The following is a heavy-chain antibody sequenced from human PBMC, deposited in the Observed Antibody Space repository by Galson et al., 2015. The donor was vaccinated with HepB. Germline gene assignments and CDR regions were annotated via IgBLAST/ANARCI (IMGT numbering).Heavy chain of an antibody. V-gene: IGHV3-7*03. CDR1: GFTFRSYW. Sequence: SLRLSCAASGFTFRSYWMSWVRQAPGKGLEWVANMNQDGSEKYYVDSVKGRFTISRDDTKNSLYLQMNSLRAEDTAVYYCARVEVVAAVYYYFGMDVWGQGTTVTVSS. D-gene: IGHD2-15*01. CDR2: MNQDGSEK. J-gene: IGHJ6*02. CDR3: ARVEVVAAVYYYFGMDV.